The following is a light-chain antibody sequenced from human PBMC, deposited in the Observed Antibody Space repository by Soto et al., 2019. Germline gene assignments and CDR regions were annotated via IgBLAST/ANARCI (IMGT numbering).Light chain of an antibody. J-gene: IGKJ4*01. CDR3: QQRSNWPPRLT. Sequence: EIVLTQSPAALSLSPGERATLTCRASQSVSSYLAWYQQKPGQAPRLLIYDASNRATGIPARFSGSGSGTDFTLTISSLEPEDFAVYYCQQRSNWPPRLTFGGGTKVDIK. CDR1: QSVSSY. V-gene: IGKV3-11*01. CDR2: DAS.